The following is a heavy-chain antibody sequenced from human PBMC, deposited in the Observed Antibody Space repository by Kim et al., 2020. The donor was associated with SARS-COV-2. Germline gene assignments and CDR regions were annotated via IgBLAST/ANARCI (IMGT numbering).Heavy chain of an antibody. J-gene: IGHJ4*02. CDR3: AGTYTAMAPFDY. Sequence: SETLSLTCTVSGGSVSSGSYYWSWIRQPPGKGLEWIGYIYYSGSTNYNPSLKSRVTISVDTSKNQFSLKLSSVTAADTAVYYCAGTYTAMAPFDYWGQGTLVTVSS. V-gene: IGHV4-61*01. D-gene: IGHD5-18*01. CDR1: GGSVSSGSYY. CDR2: IYYSGST.